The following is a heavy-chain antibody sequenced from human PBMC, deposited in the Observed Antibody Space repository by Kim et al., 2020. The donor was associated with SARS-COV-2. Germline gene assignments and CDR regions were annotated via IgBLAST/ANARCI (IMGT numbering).Heavy chain of an antibody. J-gene: IGHJ4*02. CDR1: GFTFGSYA. D-gene: IGHD2-2*02. CDR2: ISGDGSDT. CDR3: TSRSAIRLAAPWDY. Sequence: GGSLRLSCSASGFTFGSYAMSWVRQTPGKGLEWVSGISGDGSDTYYADSAKGRFTISGDSSKHQLYWQISSLRVEDTAIYYCTSRSAIRLAAPWDYCGQG. V-gene: IGHV3-23*01.